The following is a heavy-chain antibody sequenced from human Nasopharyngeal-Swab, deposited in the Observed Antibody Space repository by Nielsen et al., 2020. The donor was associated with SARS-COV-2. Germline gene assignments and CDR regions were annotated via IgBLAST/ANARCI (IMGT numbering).Heavy chain of an antibody. J-gene: IGHJ6*02. CDR1: GFTFNSHG. CDR2: ISFDGSKK. CDR3: ARDTSVDIVLLYYGMDV. Sequence: GGSLRLSCAASGFTFNSHGMHWVRQAPGKGLEWVAVISFDGSKKYYADYVKGRFTISRDSSKNTLYLQMNSLRAEDTAVYYCARDTSVDIVLLYYGMDVWGQGTTVTVSS. D-gene: IGHD5-12*01. V-gene: IGHV3-30*03.